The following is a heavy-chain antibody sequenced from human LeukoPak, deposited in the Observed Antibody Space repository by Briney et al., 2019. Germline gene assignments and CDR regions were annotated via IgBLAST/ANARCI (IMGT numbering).Heavy chain of an antibody. CDR1: GFTFSSYA. J-gene: IGHJ4*02. CDR3: ASPEPTAAAGTELDY. D-gene: IGHD6-13*01. Sequence: PGGSLRLSCAASGFTFSSYAMHWVRQAPGKGLEWEAVISYDGSNKYYADSVKGRFTISRDNSKNTLYLQMNSLRAEDTAVYYCASPEPTAAAGTELDYWGQGTLVTVSS. CDR2: ISYDGSNK. V-gene: IGHV3-30*04.